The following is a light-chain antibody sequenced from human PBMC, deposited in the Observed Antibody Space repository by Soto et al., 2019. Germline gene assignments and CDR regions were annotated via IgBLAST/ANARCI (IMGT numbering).Light chain of an antibody. CDR1: QSVSSN. V-gene: IGKV3-15*01. CDR3: QQYNTWPPIT. J-gene: IGKJ5*01. Sequence: EIVMTQSPATLSVSPGERATLSCRASQSVSSNLAWYQQKPGQAPRLLIYGASNRATGLPARFSGSGSGTDFTLTISSLQSEDFAVYYCQQYNTWPPITFGQGTRLEIK. CDR2: GAS.